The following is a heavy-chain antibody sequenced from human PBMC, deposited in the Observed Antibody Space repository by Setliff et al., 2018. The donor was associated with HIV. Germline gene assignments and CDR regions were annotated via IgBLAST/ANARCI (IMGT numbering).Heavy chain of an antibody. CDR2: INVGNGNT. CDR1: GYTFSNYV. CDR3: ARAGPYDILTGYYIYYFDY. J-gene: IGHJ4*02. Sequence: ASVKVSCKASGYTFSNYVMQWVRQAPGQRLEWMGWINVGNGNTKYSEKFQGRVTITRDTSASTAYMELNSLRSEDTALYYCARAGPYDILTGYYIYYFDYWGQGTLVTVSS. V-gene: IGHV1-3*01. D-gene: IGHD3-9*01.